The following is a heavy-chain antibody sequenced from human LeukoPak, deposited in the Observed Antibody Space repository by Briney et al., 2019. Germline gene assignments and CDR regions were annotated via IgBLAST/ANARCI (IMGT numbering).Heavy chain of an antibody. D-gene: IGHD6-19*01. CDR3: ARGGVAVAGVPYYYYGMDV. CDR2: INHSGST. CDR1: GGSFSGYY. J-gene: IGHJ6*02. Sequence: PSETLSLTCAVYGGSFSGYYWSWIRQPPGKGLEWIGEINHSGSTNYNPSLKSRVTISVDTSKNQFSLKLSSVTAADTAVYYCARGGVAVAGVPYYYYGMDVWGQGTTVTVSS. V-gene: IGHV4-34*01.